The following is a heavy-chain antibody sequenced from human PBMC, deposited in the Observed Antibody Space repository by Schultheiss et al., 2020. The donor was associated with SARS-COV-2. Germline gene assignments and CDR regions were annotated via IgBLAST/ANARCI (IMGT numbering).Heavy chain of an antibody. V-gene: IGHV4-61*05. CDR1: GGSISSSSYY. CDR2: IYYSGST. Sequence: SETLSLTCTVSGGSISSSSYYWGWIRQPPGKGLEWIGYIYYSGSTNYNPSLKSRVTISVDTSKNQFSLKLSSVTAADTAVYYCARHSKKYSSSPLFDYWGQGTLVTVSS. D-gene: IGHD6-6*01. J-gene: IGHJ4*02. CDR3: ARHSKKYSSSPLFDY.